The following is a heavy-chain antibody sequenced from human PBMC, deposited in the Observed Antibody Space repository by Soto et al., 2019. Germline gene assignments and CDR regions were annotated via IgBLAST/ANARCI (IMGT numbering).Heavy chain of an antibody. CDR1: GFTFSSYA. D-gene: IGHD3-16*02. J-gene: IGHJ4*02. CDR3: SKRIARSGYTYYFDY. Sequence: GGSLRLSCAASGFTFSSYAMHWVRQAPGKGLEWVSVISYDGSNTYYADSVKGRFTISRDNFKNTLYLQMNSLRAEDTAIYYCSKRIARSGYTYYFDYWGQGTLVTVSS. V-gene: IGHV3-30-3*02. CDR2: ISYDGSNT.